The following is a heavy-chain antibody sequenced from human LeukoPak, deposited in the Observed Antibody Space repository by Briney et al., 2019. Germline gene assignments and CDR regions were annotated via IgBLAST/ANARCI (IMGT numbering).Heavy chain of an antibody. D-gene: IGHD2-2*01. J-gene: IGHJ3*02. Sequence: SETLSLTCTVSGGSISSSSYYWGWIRQPPGQGLEWIVSIDYSGSTYYNPSLKSRVTISVDTSKNQFSLKLSSVTAADTAVYYCASWGWGDIVVVPAATDAFDIWGQGTMVTVSS. CDR1: GGSISSSSYY. V-gene: IGHV4-39*01. CDR3: ASWGWGDIVVVPAATDAFDI. CDR2: IDYSGST.